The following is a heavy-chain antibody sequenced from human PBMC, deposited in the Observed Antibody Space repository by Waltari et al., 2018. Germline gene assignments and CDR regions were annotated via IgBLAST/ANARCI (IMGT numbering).Heavy chain of an antibody. Sequence: QVQLVESGGGVVQPGRSLRLSCAASGFTFSSYAMHWVRQAPGKGLEWVAVISYDGSNKYDADSVKGRFTISRDNSKNTLYLQMNSLRAEDTAVYYCAGAGYSGYDSPDYWGQGTLVTVSS. V-gene: IGHV3-30-3*01. J-gene: IGHJ4*02. CDR2: ISYDGSNK. CDR3: AGAGYSGYDSPDY. D-gene: IGHD5-12*01. CDR1: GFTFSSYA.